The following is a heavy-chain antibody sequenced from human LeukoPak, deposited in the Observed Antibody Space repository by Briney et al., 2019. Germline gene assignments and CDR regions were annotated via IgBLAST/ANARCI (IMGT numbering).Heavy chain of an antibody. V-gene: IGHV3-74*01. J-gene: IGHJ3*02. CDR1: GFTFSPYW. CDR3: ARDRGSPDAFDI. D-gene: IGHD1-26*01. Sequence: GGSLRLSCAASGFTFSPYWMHWVRQAPGKGLVWVSHMNSDGSLTHYADSVKGRFIISRDNAKNTLYLQMNSLRAEDTAVYYCARDRGSPDAFDIWGQGTMVTVSS. CDR2: MNSDGSLT.